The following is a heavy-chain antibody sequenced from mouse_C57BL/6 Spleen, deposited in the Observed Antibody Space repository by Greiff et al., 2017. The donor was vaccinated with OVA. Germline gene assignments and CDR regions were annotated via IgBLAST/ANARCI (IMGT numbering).Heavy chain of an antibody. CDR2: INPNNGGT. J-gene: IGHJ4*01. CDR1: GYTFTDYY. D-gene: IGHD2-12*01. Sequence: EVQLQQSGPELVKPGASVKISCKASGYTFTDYYMNWVKQSHGKSLEWIGDINPNNGGTSYNQKFKGKATLTVDKSSSTAYMELRSLTSEDSAVYYCARYELPAMDYWGQGTSVTVSS. V-gene: IGHV1-26*01. CDR3: ARYELPAMDY.